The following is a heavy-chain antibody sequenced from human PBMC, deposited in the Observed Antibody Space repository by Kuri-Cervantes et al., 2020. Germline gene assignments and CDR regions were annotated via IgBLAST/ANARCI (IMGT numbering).Heavy chain of an antibody. Sequence: GESLKISCAASGFTFSSYWMHWVRQAPGKGLVWVSRINSDGSSTNYADSVKGRFTISRDNSKNTLYLQMNSLRAEDTAVYYCAKDRGPIMALDYWGQGTLVTVSS. CDR2: INSDGSST. CDR3: AKDRGPIMALDY. D-gene: IGHD3-10*01. V-gene: IGHV3-74*01. J-gene: IGHJ4*02. CDR1: GFTFSSYW.